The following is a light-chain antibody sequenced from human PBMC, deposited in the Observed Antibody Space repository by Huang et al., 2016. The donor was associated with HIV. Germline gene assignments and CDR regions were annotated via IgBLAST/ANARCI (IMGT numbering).Light chain of an antibody. J-gene: IGKJ1*01. CDR3: QQYDNLPWT. CDR1: QDISTY. V-gene: IGKV1-33*01. CDR2: AAS. Sequence: DIQMTQSPSSLSASVGDRVTITCQSSQDISTYLNLYQQKPGNAPKVLIYAASNLETGVPSRFSGSGSGTDFTFTISILQPGDIATYYCQQYDNLPWTFGQGTKVEIK.